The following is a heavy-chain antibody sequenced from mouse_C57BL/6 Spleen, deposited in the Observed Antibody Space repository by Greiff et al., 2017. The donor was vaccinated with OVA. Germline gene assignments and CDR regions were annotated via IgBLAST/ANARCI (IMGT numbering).Heavy chain of an antibody. V-gene: IGHV1-82*01. D-gene: IGHD1-1*01. CDR1: GYAFSSSW. CDR3: ARSLFITTVVALDY. J-gene: IGHJ2*01. Sequence: QVQLQQSGPELVKPGASVKISCKASGYAFSSSWMNWVKQRPGKGLEWIGRIYPGDGDTNYNGKFKGKATLTADKSSSTAYMQLSSLTSEDSAVYFCARSLFITTVVALDYWGQGTTLTVSS. CDR2: IYPGDGDT.